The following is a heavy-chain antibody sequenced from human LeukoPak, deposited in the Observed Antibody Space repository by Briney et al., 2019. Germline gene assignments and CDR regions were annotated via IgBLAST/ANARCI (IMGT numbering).Heavy chain of an antibody. Sequence: GGSLRLSCAASGFTFSSYAMHWVRQAPGKGLEWVAVISYDGSNKYYADSVKGRFTISRDNSKNTLYLQMNSLRAEDTAVYYCAKEGAIFGVVPYYYYMDVWGKGTTVTVSS. D-gene: IGHD3-3*01. CDR3: AKEGAIFGVVPYYYYMDV. J-gene: IGHJ6*03. CDR2: ISYDGSNK. CDR1: GFTFSSYA. V-gene: IGHV3-30-3*01.